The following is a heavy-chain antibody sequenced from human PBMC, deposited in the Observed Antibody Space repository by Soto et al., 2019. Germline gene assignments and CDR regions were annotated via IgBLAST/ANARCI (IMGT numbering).Heavy chain of an antibody. J-gene: IGHJ4*02. Sequence: GGSLRLSCAASGFTFGTYAMHWVRQAPGKGLEWVAVIYYDGSNRYYGDAVKGRFTISRDNSKSTLYPQMSSLRAEDTAVYYCAKHPLRYFDWLRRGAFDYWGQGTLVTVSS. CDR3: AKHPLRYFDWLRRGAFDY. D-gene: IGHD3-9*01. CDR1: GFTFGTYA. V-gene: IGHV3-33*06. CDR2: IYYDGSNR.